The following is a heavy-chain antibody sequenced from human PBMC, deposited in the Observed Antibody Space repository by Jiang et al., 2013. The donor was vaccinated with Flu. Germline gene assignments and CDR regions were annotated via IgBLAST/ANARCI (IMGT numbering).Heavy chain of an antibody. V-gene: IGHV4-34*01. CDR1: GGSFSGYY. CDR2: INHSGST. CDR3: ARGYYDFWSTSENWFDP. D-gene: IGHD3-3*01. J-gene: IGHJ5*02. Sequence: VLLKPSETLSLTCAVYGGSFSGYYWSWIRQPPGKGLEWIGEINHSGSTNYNPSLKSRVTISIDTSKKQFSLKLSSVTAADTAVYYCARGYYDFWSTSENWFDPWGQGTLVTVPS.